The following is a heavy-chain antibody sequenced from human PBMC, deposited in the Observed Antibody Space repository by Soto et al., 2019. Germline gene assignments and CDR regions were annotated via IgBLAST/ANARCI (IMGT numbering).Heavy chain of an antibody. CDR1: GYSFTGHY. J-gene: IGHJ6*02. CDR3: ARDPSSSLGRVYGMDV. V-gene: IGHV1-2*02. CDR2: VNLNTGGT. Sequence: QVQHVQSGAEVKKPGDSVKVSCKASGYSFTGHYMHWVRRAPGQGLEWMGWVNLNTGGTDYAQEFQGRVTMTTATSIRTVYLEVTGLKVDDTAIYYCARDPSSSLGRVYGMDVWGQGTAVTVSS.